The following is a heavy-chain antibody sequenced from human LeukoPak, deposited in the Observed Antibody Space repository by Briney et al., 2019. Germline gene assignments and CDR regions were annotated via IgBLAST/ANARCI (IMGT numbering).Heavy chain of an antibody. CDR3: AREKFLEWYAVAGTFGYFDY. J-gene: IGHJ4*02. Sequence: GGSLRLSCAASGFTFSSYWMSWVRQAPGKGLEWVANIKQDGSEKYHVDSVKGRFTISRDNAKNSLYLQMNSLRAEDTAVYYCAREKFLEWYAVAGTFGYFDYWGQGTLVTVSS. V-gene: IGHV3-7*03. CDR1: GFTFSSYW. CDR2: IKQDGSEK. D-gene: IGHD6-19*01.